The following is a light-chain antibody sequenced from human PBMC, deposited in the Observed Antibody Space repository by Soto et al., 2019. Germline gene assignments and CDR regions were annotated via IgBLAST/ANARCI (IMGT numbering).Light chain of an antibody. CDR1: QGISSW. V-gene: IGKV1-12*01. CDR3: QQANSFPLT. CDR2: AAS. Sequence: DIQMTQSPSSVSASVGDRVTITRRASQGISSWLAWYKQEPGKAPKIMIYAASSLQSGVPSRFRGSGSGTDFTLTISSLKPEDFETYYCQQANSFPLTFGGGTKVDI. J-gene: IGKJ4*01.